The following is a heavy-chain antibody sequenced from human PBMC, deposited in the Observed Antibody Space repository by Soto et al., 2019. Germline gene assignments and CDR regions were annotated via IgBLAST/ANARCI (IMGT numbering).Heavy chain of an antibody. Sequence: QITLKESGPTLVKPTQTLTLTCTFSGFSLTTGGVGVGWFRQPPGKALEWLADLYWNTEKNHSPSPRGRLIMAKDTSRDPLFLTLTNVDPTDTATYFRAPRLTGHGMAVWGQCTTVTVSS. CDR2: LYWNTEK. V-gene: IGHV2-5*01. CDR1: GFSLTTGGVG. CDR3: APRLTGHGMAV. J-gene: IGHJ6*02. D-gene: IGHD3-16*01.